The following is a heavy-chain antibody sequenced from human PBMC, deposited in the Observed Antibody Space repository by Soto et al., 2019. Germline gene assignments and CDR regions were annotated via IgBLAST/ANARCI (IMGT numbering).Heavy chain of an antibody. CDR1: GGTFSSYA. CDR2: IIPIFGTA. CDR3: ARSTQKTYGGNSDWYFDL. J-gene: IGHJ2*01. D-gene: IGHD4-17*01. Sequence: GASVKVSCKASGGTFSSYAISWVRQAPGQGLEWMGGIIPIFGTANYAQKFQGRVTITADESTSTAYMELSSLRSEDTAVYYCARSTQKTYGGNSDWYFDLWGRGTLVTVSS. V-gene: IGHV1-69*13.